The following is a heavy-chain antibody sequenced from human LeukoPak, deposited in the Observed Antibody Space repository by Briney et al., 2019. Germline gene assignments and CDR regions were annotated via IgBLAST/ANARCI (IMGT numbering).Heavy chain of an antibody. CDR1: GFTFSSYW. J-gene: IGHJ4*02. CDR2: INQDGREK. V-gene: IGHV3-7*01. D-gene: IGHD3-22*01. Sequence: PGGSLRLSCAASGFTFSSYWMTWVRQAPGKGLEWVANINQDGREKYYVDSVKGRFTISRDNAKNSLYLSMNSLRAEDTAVYYCAGDSSGYYWAFWGQGTLVTVSS. CDR3: AGDSSGYYWAF.